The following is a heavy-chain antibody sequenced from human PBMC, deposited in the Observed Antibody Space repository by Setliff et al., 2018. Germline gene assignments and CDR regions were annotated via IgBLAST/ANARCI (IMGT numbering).Heavy chain of an antibody. D-gene: IGHD4-4*01. CDR1: GGTFSDYY. CDR3: ARGGLHSWFDP. J-gene: IGHJ5*02. Sequence: PSETLSLTCAAYGGTFSDYYWTWIRQPPGKGLEWVGETNHRGSTTYNPSLKSRVTISVDTSKDQFSLKVISMTAADTAVYYCARGGLHSWFDPWGQGTLVTVSS. V-gene: IGHV4-34*01. CDR2: TNHRGST.